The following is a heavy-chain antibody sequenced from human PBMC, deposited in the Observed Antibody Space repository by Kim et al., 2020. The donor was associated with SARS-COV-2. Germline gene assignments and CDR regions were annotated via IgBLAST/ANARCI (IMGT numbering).Heavy chain of an antibody. J-gene: IGHJ6*02. CDR3: ATGVAVAGTPVDYYYYYGMDV. V-gene: IGHV1-24*01. CDR2: FDPDDGET. D-gene: IGHD6-19*01. Sequence: ASVKVSCKVSGYTLTELSMHWVRQAPGKGLEWMGGFDPDDGETIYAQKFQGRVTMTEDNSTDTAYMELSSLRSEDTAVYYCATGVAVAGTPVDYYYYYGMDVWGQGTTVTVSS. CDR1: GYTLTELS.